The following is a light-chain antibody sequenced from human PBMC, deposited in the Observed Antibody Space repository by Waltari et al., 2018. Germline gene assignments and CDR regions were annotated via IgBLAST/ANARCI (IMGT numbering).Light chain of an antibody. CDR3: YSTDSSDTHRV. V-gene: IGLV3-10*01. CDR1: ALPKKY. J-gene: IGLJ3*02. Sequence: SYELTQPPSVSVSPGQAARITCSGDALPKKYAYWYQQKSGQAPVLVIYEDSKRPSGIPERCAGSSSGTTATLTLSGAQVEDEGDYYCYSTDSSDTHRVFGGGTKLTVL. CDR2: EDS.